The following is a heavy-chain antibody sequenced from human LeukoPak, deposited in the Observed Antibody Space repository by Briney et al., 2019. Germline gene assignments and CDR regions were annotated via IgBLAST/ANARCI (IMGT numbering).Heavy chain of an antibody. J-gene: IGHJ3*01. CDR2: ISPDGSRT. Sequence: GGSLRLSWVASGFAFSDYGMDWVRQAPGKGLEWVAVISPDGSRTYYADSVKGRFTISRDNSKNTLCLQMNSLRLEDTAVYYCAKDWGYASGTYLVDWGQGTMVTVSS. V-gene: IGHV3-30*18. CDR1: GFAFSDYG. CDR3: AKDWGYASGTYLVD. D-gene: IGHD3-10*01.